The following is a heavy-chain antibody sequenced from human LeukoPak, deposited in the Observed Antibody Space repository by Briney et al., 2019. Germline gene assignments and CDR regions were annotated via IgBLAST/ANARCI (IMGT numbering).Heavy chain of an antibody. Sequence: SLRLSCAVSGFTFDDYAMHWVRQAPGKGLEWVSSINWNSDSIGYADSVKGRFTISRDNSKNTLYLQMNSLRPEDTAVYYCARDPAFGELLSCFDYWGLGTLVTVSS. V-gene: IGHV3-9*01. CDR2: INWNSDSI. CDR3: ARDPAFGELLSCFDY. CDR1: GFTFDDYA. J-gene: IGHJ4*02. D-gene: IGHD3-10*01.